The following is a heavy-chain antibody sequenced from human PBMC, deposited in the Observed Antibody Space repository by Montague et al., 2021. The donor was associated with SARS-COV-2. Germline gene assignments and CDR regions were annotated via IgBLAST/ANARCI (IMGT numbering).Heavy chain of an antibody. J-gene: IGHJ5*02. CDR2: ISDSGRTT. CDR1: GFTFTTSD. V-gene: IGHV3-48*03. CDR3: ARGISLFDP. Sequence: SLRLSCAASGFTFTTSDIHWVRQAPGKGLEWISHISDSGRTTFYADSVEGRFTVSRDNAKNSLFLQMNSLRVEDTAVYYCARGISLFDPWGQGTLVTVSS.